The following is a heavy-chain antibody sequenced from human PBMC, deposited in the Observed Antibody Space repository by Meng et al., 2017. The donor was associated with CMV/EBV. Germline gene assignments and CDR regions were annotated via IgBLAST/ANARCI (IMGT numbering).Heavy chain of an antibody. V-gene: IGHV3-15*01. CDR3: ARLYLPLGFDY. J-gene: IGHJ4*02. D-gene: IGHD2-2*02. CDR1: GFTFSNAW. CDR2: IKSKTDGGTT. Sequence: GGSLRLSCAASGFTFSNAWMSWVRQAPGKGLEWVGRIKSKTDGGTTDYAAPVKGRFTISRDNAKNSLYLQMNSLRAEDTAVYYCARLYLPLGFDYWGQGTLVTVSS.